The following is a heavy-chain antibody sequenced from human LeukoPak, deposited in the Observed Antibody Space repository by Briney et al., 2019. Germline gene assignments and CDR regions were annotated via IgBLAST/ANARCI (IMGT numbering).Heavy chain of an antibody. D-gene: IGHD4-11*01. CDR1: GFTFSSYG. CDR3: VRGYSNYGYTFDM. V-gene: IGHV3-23*01. CDR2: ISGSGGST. Sequence: GGSLRLSCAASGFTFSSYGMSWVRQAPGKGLEWVSAISGSGGSTYYADSVKGRFTISRDNSKNTLYLQMNSLRGEDTAVYYCVRGYSNYGYTFDMWGQGTMVTVSS. J-gene: IGHJ3*02.